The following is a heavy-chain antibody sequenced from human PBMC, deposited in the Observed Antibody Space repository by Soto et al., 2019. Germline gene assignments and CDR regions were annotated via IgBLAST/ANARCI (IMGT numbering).Heavy chain of an antibody. J-gene: IGHJ4*02. CDR3: ATTTPSNQPTGTFDY. D-gene: IGHD4-4*01. CDR2: IYYSGST. V-gene: IGHV4-31*03. CDR1: GGSISSGGYC. Sequence: SETLSLTCTVCGGSISSGGYCWSWIRQHPGKGLEWIGYIYYSGSTYYNPSLKSRVTISVDTSKNQFSLKLSSVTAADTAVYYCATTTPSNQPTGTFDYWGQGTLVTVSS.